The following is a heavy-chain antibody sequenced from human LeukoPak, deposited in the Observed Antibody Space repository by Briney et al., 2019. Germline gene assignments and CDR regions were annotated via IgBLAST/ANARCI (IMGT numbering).Heavy chain of an antibody. CDR2: INPNSGGT. J-gene: IGHJ4*02. V-gene: IGHV1-2*02. Sequence: ASVKVSCKASGYTFTSYGISWVRQAPGQGLEWMGWINPNSGGTNFAQNFQGRVTMTRDTSISTAYMELSRLRSDDTAVYYCARDQGGYYSSSWVFDYWGQGTLVTVSS. CDR3: ARDQGGYYSSSWVFDY. D-gene: IGHD6-13*01. CDR1: GYTFTSYG.